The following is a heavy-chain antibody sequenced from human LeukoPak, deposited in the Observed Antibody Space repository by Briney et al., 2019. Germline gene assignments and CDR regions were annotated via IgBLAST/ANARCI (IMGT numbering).Heavy chain of an antibody. D-gene: IGHD6-13*01. CDR2: IYSGGST. Sequence: PGGSLGLSCAASGFTVSSNYMSWVRQAPGKGLEWVSVIYSGGSTYYADSVKGRFTISRDNSKNTLYLQMNSLRAEDTAVYYCARVGIAAAGWLDYWGQGTLVTVSS. V-gene: IGHV3-66*01. CDR1: GFTVSSNY. CDR3: ARVGIAAAGWLDY. J-gene: IGHJ4*02.